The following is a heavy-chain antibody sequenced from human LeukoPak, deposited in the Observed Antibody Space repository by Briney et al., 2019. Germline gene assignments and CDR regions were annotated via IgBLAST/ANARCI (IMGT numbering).Heavy chain of an antibody. Sequence: SQTLSLTCTVSGGSISSGGYYWSWIRQHPGKGLEWIGCIYYSGSTYYNPSLKSRVTISVDTSKNQFSLKLSSVTAADTAVYYCARERLWFGELFLDYWGQGTLVTVSS. CDR2: IYYSGST. CDR3: ARERLWFGELFLDY. CDR1: GGSISSGGYY. D-gene: IGHD3-10*01. V-gene: IGHV4-31*03. J-gene: IGHJ4*02.